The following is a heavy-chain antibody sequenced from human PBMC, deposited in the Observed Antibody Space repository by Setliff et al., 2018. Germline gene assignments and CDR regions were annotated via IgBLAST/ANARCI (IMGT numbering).Heavy chain of an antibody. D-gene: IGHD3-10*01. J-gene: IGHJ3*02. V-gene: IGHV4-34*01. Sequence: SETLSLTCAVYDGSFSDYYWSWIRQPPGKGLEWIGEINHYGSTKYKSSLKSRVTISVDTSKNQFSLKLNSVTAADTAVYYCARRWNFGPYGSGIHDGFDMWGQGTMVTV. CDR2: INHYGST. CDR1: DGSFSDYY. CDR3: ARRWNFGPYGSGIHDGFDM.